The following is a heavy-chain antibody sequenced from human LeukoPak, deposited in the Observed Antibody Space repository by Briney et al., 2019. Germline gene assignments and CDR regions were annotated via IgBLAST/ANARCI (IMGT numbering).Heavy chain of an antibody. CDR3: AVNYVLDF. CDR1: GFTFSCYE. D-gene: IGHD4-11*01. V-gene: IGHV3-48*03. Sequence: PGGSLRLSCASAGFTFSCYEMNWVRQAPGKGLEWVSYISSSGRTIYYADSVQGRFTISRDNAKNSLYLQMNSLRAEDTAVYYCAVNYVLDFWGQGTLVTVSS. CDR2: ISSSGRTI. J-gene: IGHJ4*02.